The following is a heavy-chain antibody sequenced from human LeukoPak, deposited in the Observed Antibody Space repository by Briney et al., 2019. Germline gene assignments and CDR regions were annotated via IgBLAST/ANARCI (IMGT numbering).Heavy chain of an antibody. Sequence: PSETLSLTCAVYGGSFSGYYWIWIRQPPGKGLEWIGEIKHSGSTNYNPSLKSRVTISVDTSKNQFSLKLSSVTAADTAVYYCARRYYYDSSGYYYFDYWGQGTLVTVSS. D-gene: IGHD3-22*01. J-gene: IGHJ4*02. V-gene: IGHV4-34*01. CDR1: GGSFSGYY. CDR2: IKHSGST. CDR3: ARRYYYDSSGYYYFDY.